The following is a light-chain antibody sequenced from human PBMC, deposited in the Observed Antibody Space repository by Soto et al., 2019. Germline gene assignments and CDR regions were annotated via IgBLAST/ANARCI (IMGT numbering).Light chain of an antibody. Sequence: QSVLTQPPSVSGAPGQRVTISCTGSSSNIGAGYDVHWYQQLPGTAPKLVIYGNNNRPSGVPDRFSGSNSGTSASLAITGLQAEDEPDYYCQSYDSSLSGYVFGTGTKLTVL. CDR3: QSYDSSLSGYV. V-gene: IGLV1-40*01. J-gene: IGLJ1*01. CDR2: GNN. CDR1: SSNIGAGYD.